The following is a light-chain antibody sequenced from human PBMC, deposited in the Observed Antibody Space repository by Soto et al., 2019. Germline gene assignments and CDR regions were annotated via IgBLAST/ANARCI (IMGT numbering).Light chain of an antibody. CDR2: EVT. V-gene: IGLV2-23*02. CDR1: SSDVGSYNL. Sequence: QSVLTQPASVSGSPGQSITISCTGTSSDVGSYNLVSWYQQHPGKAPKLIIYEVTKRPSGVSNRFSGSKSGNTASLTLSELQAEDEADYYCCSYASSRNLVFGGGTKLTVL. CDR3: CSYASSRNLV. J-gene: IGLJ2*01.